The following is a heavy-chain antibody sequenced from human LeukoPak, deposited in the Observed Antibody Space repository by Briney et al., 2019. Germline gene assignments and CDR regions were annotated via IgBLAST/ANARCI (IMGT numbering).Heavy chain of an antibody. J-gene: IGHJ4*02. Sequence: ASVKVSCKASGYPFSDFYVHWVRRAPGQGPEWMAWINPQSGATNYAQKFQGRVTMTRDMSIRTVYMELTSLRSDDTALYFCARGGNDSNLYFPYWGQGALVTVSS. CDR3: ARGGNDSNLYFPY. D-gene: IGHD3-22*01. V-gene: IGHV1-2*02. CDR2: INPQSGAT. CDR1: GYPFSDFY.